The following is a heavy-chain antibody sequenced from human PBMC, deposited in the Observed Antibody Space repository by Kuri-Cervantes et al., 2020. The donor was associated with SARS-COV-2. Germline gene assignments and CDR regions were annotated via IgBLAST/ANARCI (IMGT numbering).Heavy chain of an antibody. J-gene: IGHJ4*02. CDR3: ARGSARGRYSNYVLDY. Sequence: ASVKVSCKASGYTFTNYFMHWVRQAPGQGLEWMGIIDPSGGSTNYAQNFQGRVTMTRDTSTSTVYMELSSLRSEDTAVYYCARGSARGRYSNYVLDYWGQGTLVTVSS. CDR1: GYTFTNYF. D-gene: IGHD4-11*01. V-gene: IGHV1-46*01. CDR2: IDPSGGST.